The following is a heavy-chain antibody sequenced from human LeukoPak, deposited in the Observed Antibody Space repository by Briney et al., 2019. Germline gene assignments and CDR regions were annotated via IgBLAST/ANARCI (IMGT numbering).Heavy chain of an antibody. J-gene: IGHJ6*02. CDR1: GGTFSSYA. CDR3: ARGGYDFWSGVRDYYGMDV. Sequence: SVKVSCKASGGTFSSYAIIWVRQAPGQGLEWMGRIIPILGIANYAQKFQGRVTITADKSTSTAYMELSSLRSEDTAVYYCARGGYDFWSGVRDYYGMDVWGQGTTVTVSS. V-gene: IGHV1-69*04. D-gene: IGHD3-3*01. CDR2: IIPILGIA.